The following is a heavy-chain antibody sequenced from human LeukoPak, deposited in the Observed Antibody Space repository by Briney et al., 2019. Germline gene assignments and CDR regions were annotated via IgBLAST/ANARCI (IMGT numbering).Heavy chain of an antibody. J-gene: IGHJ4*02. D-gene: IGHD4/OR15-4a*01. V-gene: IGHV3-23*01. Sequence: GGSLRLSCAASGFTFSNYAMSWVRQAPGKGLEWVSSINGRGGSTYYADSVKGRLTISRDNSKNTLYLQMNSLRAEDTAVYYCARRAGAYSHPYDYWGQGTLVTVSS. CDR3: ARRAGAYSHPYDY. CDR1: GFTFSNYA. CDR2: INGRGGST.